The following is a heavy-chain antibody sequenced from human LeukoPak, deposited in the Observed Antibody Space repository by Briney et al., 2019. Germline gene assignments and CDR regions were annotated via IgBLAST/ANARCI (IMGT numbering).Heavy chain of an antibody. Sequence: GGSLRLSCAASGFTFSSYAMHWVRQAPGKGLEWVAVISYDGSNKYYADSVKGRFTISRDNSKNTLYLQMNSLRAEDTAVYYCASAYCSGGSCYPYYFDYWGQGTLVTASS. CDR2: ISYDGSNK. D-gene: IGHD2-15*01. CDR3: ASAYCSGGSCYPYYFDY. CDR1: GFTFSSYA. J-gene: IGHJ4*02. V-gene: IGHV3-30*14.